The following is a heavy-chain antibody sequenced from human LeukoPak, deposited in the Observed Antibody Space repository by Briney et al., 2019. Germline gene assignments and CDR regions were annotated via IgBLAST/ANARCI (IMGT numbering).Heavy chain of an antibody. V-gene: IGHV4-39*07. Sequence: SETLSLTCTVSGGSISSSSYYWGWIRQPPGKGLEWIGEINHSGSTNYNPSLKSRVTISVDTSKNQFSLKLSSVTAADTAVYYCARGGYSYGYSYNWFDPWGQGTLVTVSS. CDR3: ARGGYSYGYSYNWFDP. CDR2: INHSGST. D-gene: IGHD5-18*01. CDR1: GGSISSSSYY. J-gene: IGHJ5*02.